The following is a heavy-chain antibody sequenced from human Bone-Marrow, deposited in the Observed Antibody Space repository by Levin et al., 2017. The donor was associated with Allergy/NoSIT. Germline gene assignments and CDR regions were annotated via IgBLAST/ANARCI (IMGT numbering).Heavy chain of an antibody. CDR3: ARLPKGNCSTTTSHYYRYMDV. V-gene: IGHV5-51*01. CDR1: GYTFTTHW. CDR2: IYPGDSDA. D-gene: IGHD2-2*01. J-gene: IGHJ6*03. Sequence: GESLKISCRGSGYTFTTHWIAWVRQMPGKGLEWMGIIYPGDSDARYSPSFEGQVSLSVDKSINTAYLQWGSLKASDTAMYYCARLPKGNCSTTTSHYYRYMDVWGKGTTVTVSS.